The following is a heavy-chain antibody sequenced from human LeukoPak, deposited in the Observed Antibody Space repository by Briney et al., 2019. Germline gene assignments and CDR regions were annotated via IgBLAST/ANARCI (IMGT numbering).Heavy chain of an antibody. D-gene: IGHD5-18*01. CDR2: LTRTSSAT. J-gene: IGHJ5*01. CDR1: GFTFSSYV. Sequence: PGGSLRLSCAASGFTFSSYVMTWVRQAPGRGLEWLSYLTRTSSATWYADSVKGRFTIFRDNAKSSLYLQMNSLRVEDTAVYYCATGGSEYRSDWFDSWGQGTLVNVAS. V-gene: IGHV3-48*01. CDR3: ATGGSEYRSDWFDS.